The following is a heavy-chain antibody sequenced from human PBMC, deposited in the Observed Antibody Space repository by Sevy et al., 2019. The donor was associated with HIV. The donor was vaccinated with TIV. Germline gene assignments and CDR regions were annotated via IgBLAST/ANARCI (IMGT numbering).Heavy chain of an antibody. CDR3: AKDRGKFYYGSGIKEY. CDR2: ISGSGGST. D-gene: IGHD3-10*01. J-gene: IGHJ4*02. V-gene: IGHV3-23*01. Sequence: GGSLRLSCAASGFTFSSYAMSWVRQAPGKGLEWVSAISGSGGSTYYADSVKGRFTISRDNSKNTLYLQMNSLRAEDTAVYYCAKDRGKFYYGSGIKEYWGQGTLVTISS. CDR1: GFTFSSYA.